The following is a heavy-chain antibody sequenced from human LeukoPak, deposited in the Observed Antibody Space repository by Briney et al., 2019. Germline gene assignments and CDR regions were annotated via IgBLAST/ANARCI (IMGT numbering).Heavy chain of an antibody. CDR2: IGTASDT. D-gene: IGHD1-1*01. CDR3: ARGPPRGKYYYMDV. V-gene: IGHV3-13*01. Sequence: GGSLRLSCAASGFTFSSFDMHWVRQPTGQGLEWVSTIGTASDTYYPGSVEGRFTLSRDNAKNSLYLQLNSLTAGDTAVYYCARGPPRGKYYYMDVWGKGTKVTVSS. CDR1: GFTFSSFD. J-gene: IGHJ6*03.